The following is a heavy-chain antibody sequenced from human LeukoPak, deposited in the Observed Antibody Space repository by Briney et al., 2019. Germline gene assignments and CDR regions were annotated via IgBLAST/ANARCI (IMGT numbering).Heavy chain of an antibody. J-gene: IGHJ5*02. D-gene: IGHD2-21*01. CDR3: ARGSWGVVVIDDWFDP. Sequence: SETLSLTCAVSGYSISSGYYWGWIRQPPGRGLEWIGRIYHSGSTYYNPSLKSRVTISVDTSKNQFSLKLSSVTAADTAVYYCARGSWGVVVIDDWFDPWGQGTLVTVSS. CDR2: IYHSGST. CDR1: GYSISSGYY. V-gene: IGHV4-38-2*01.